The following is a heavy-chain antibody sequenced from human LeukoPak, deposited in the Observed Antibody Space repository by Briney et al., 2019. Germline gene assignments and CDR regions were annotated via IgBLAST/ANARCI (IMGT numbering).Heavy chain of an antibody. CDR1: GFTFSSYA. CDR2: ISGSGGST. CDR3: ARGATWVQLWLRAFDI. Sequence: GGSLRLSCAASGFTFSSYAMSWVRQAPGKGLEWVSAISGSGGSTYYADSVKGRFTISRDNSKNTLYLQMNSLRAEDTAVYYCARGATWVQLWLRAFDIWGQGTMVTVSS. D-gene: IGHD5-18*01. V-gene: IGHV3-23*01. J-gene: IGHJ3*02.